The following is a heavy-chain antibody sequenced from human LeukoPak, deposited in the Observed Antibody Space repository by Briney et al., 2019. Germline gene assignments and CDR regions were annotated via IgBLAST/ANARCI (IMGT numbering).Heavy chain of an antibody. CDR1: GFTFSNAW. CDR2: IKSKTDGGTT. D-gene: IGHD4-11*01. Sequence: PGGSLRLSCAASGFTFSNAWMSWVRQAPGKGLEWVGRIKSKTDGGTTDYAAPVKGRFTISRDDSKNTLYLQMNSLKTEDTAVYYCTTDFIYSSGLTIDYWGQGTLVTVSS. CDR3: TTDFIYSSGLTIDY. J-gene: IGHJ4*02. V-gene: IGHV3-15*01.